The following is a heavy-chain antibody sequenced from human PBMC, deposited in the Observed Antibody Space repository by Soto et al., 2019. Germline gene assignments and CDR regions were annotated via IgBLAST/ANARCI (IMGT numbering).Heavy chain of an antibody. D-gene: IGHD3-10*01. CDR3: ARVPGSGSYYNRYDAFDI. J-gene: IGHJ3*02. V-gene: IGHV1-69*02. Sequence: SVKVSCKASGGTFSSYTISWVRQAPGQGLEGMGRIIPILGIANYAQKFQGRVTITADKSTSTAYMELSSLRSEDTAVYYCARVPGSGSYYNRYDAFDIWGQGTMVTVSS. CDR1: GGTFSSYT. CDR2: IIPILGIA.